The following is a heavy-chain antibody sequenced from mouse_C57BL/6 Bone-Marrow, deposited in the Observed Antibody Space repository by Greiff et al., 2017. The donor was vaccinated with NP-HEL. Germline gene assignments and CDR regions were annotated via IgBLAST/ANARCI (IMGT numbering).Heavy chain of an antibody. Sequence: QVQLQQSDAELVKPGASVKISCKASGYTFTDYSIHWVKQRPEQGLEWIGYIYPRDGSTKYNEKFKGKATLTADKSSSTAYMQLNSLTSEASAVYFCARVETYCGTALAYWGQGTLVTVTA. D-gene: IGHD1-1*01. J-gene: IGHJ3*01. CDR3: ARVETYCGTALAY. V-gene: IGHV1-78*01. CDR1: GYTFTDYS. CDR2: IYPRDGST.